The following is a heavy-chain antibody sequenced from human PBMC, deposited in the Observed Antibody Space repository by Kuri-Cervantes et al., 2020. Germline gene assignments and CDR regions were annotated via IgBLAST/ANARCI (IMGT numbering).Heavy chain of an antibody. V-gene: IGHV4-39*07. CDR1: GGSISSSSYY. J-gene: IGHJ6*03. CDR2: IYYSGST. Sequence: SETLSLTCTVSGGSISSSSYYWGWIRQPPGKGLEWIGSIYYSGSTYYNPSLKSRVTISVDTSKNQFSLKLSSVTAADTAVYYCASSGRDNFWSGYGVGGYYYYYMDVWGKGTTVTVSS. D-gene: IGHD3-3*01. CDR3: ASSGRDNFWSGYGVGGYYYYYMDV.